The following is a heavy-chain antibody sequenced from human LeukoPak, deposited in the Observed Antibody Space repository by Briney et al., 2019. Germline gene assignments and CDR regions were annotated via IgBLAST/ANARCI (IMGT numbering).Heavy chain of an antibody. CDR2: IYYSGST. V-gene: IGHV4-59*13. Sequence: SETLSLTCTVSGGSISSYYWSWIRQPPGRGREGFGYIYYSGSTNYNPSLKSRVTISVDTSKNQFSLKLSSVTAADTAVYYCARGDDFWSGFPDYWGQGTLVTVSS. D-gene: IGHD3-3*01. J-gene: IGHJ4*02. CDR1: GGSISSYY. CDR3: ARGDDFWSGFPDY.